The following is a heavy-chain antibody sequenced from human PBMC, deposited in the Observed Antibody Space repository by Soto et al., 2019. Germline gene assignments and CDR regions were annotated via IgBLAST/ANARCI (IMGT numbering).Heavy chain of an antibody. CDR3: ARDQVEMATIGTFNYYGMDV. J-gene: IGHJ6*02. D-gene: IGHD5-12*01. V-gene: IGHV4-30-4*01. Sequence: PSETLSLTCTVSGGSISSGDSYWSWIRQPPGKGLEWIGYIYYSGSTYYNPSLKSRVTISVDTSKNQFSLKLSSVTAADTAVYYCARDQVEMATIGTFNYYGMDVWGQGTTVTVSS. CDR1: GGSISSGDSY. CDR2: IYYSGST.